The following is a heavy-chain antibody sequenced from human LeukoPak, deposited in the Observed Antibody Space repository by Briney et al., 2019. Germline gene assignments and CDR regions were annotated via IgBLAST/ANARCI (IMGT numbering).Heavy chain of an antibody. J-gene: IGHJ4*02. V-gene: IGHV3-74*01. CDR1: GFTFSNTW. D-gene: IGHD3-22*01. CDR2: INNDGSSI. CDR3: AREAKPYYYDSSGYQIDY. Sequence: PGGSLRLSCAASGFTFSNTWMYWVRQAPGKGLVWVSRINNDGSSITYADSVKGRFTISRDNAKNTLYLQMNSLRAEDTAVYYCAREAKPYYYDSSGYQIDYWGQGTLVTVSS.